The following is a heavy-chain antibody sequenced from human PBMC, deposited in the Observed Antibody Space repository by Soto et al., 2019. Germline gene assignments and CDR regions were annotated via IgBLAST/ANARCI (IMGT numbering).Heavy chain of an antibody. CDR2: INRDASTT. CDR1: GFTFSDYW. D-gene: IGHD2-15*01. Sequence: EVQLVESGGALVQPGGSLRLSCAASGFTFSDYWMHRVRQAPGKGLVWVSRINRDASTTGYADSVKGRFTLSRDNAKNTVYLQMNSLRAEDTAVYYCARGIKDHSAMDVWGQGTTVTVSS. CDR3: ARGIKDHSAMDV. V-gene: IGHV3-74*01. J-gene: IGHJ6*02.